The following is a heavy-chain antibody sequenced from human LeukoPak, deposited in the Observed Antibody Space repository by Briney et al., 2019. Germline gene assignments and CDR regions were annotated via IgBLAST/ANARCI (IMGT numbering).Heavy chain of an antibody. CDR2: ISAYNGNT. CDR1: GYTSTSYG. CDR3: ARDRSAYSSSWPLFDY. Sequence: ASVKVSCKASGYTSTSYGISWVRQAPGQGLEWMGWISAYNGNTNYAQKLQGRVTMTTDTSTSTAYMELRSLRSDDTAVYYCARDRSAYSSSWPLFDYWGQGTLVTVSS. V-gene: IGHV1-18*04. D-gene: IGHD6-13*01. J-gene: IGHJ4*02.